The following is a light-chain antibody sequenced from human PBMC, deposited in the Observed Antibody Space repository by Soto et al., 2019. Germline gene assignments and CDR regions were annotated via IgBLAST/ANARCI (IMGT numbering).Light chain of an antibody. CDR1: QNIRSY. Sequence: DIQMTQSPTSLSASVGDRVTITCRARQNIRSYLNWYQQIPGKAPNLLIYATSILQTGVPSRFSGSGTGTDFTLTINGLQPEDFATYFCQQGYTTRWTFGQGTKVEIK. V-gene: IGKV1-39*01. J-gene: IGKJ1*01. CDR3: QQGYTTRWT. CDR2: ATS.